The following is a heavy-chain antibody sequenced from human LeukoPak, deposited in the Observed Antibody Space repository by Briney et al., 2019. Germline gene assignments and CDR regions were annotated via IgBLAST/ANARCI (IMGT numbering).Heavy chain of an antibody. CDR2: ISSSGTSI. D-gene: IGHD3-10*01. Sequence: GGSLRLSCAASGFTFSSYEMNWVRQAPGKGLEWVSYISSSGTSIYYADPVKGRFTMSRDTAKNSLYLQMNSLRAEDTAVYYCARDHVVRGVYFDYWGQGTLVTVSS. CDR1: GFTFSSYE. J-gene: IGHJ4*02. CDR3: ARDHVVRGVYFDY. V-gene: IGHV3-48*03.